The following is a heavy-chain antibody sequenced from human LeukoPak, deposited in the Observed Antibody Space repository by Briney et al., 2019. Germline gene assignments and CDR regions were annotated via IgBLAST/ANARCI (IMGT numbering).Heavy chain of an antibody. CDR1: GFTVSSNY. Sequence: GGSLRLSCAASGFTVSSNYMSWVRQAPGKGLEWVSVIYSGGSTYYADSVKGRFTISRDNSKNTLYLQMKSLRAEDTAVYYCARTSGDLWFDPWGQGTLVTVSS. J-gene: IGHJ5*02. CDR2: IYSGGST. V-gene: IGHV3-53*01. CDR3: ARTSGDLWFDP. D-gene: IGHD3-10*01.